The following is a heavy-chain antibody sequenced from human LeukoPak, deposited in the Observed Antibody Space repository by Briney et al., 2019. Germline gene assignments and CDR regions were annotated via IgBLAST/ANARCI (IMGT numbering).Heavy chain of an antibody. CDR3: ARHHRLAAAGVPYNLFDP. V-gene: IGHV4-39*01. J-gene: IGHJ5*02. CDR2: IYYSGTT. D-gene: IGHD6-13*01. CDR1: LGSISSSRYY. Sequence: SETLSLTCTVSLGSISSSRYYWGWIRQPPGKELEWIGSIYYSGTTYYNPSLKSRVTISVDTSENQFSLKLSSVTAADTAVYSCARHHRLAAAGVPYNLFDPWGQGTLVTVSS.